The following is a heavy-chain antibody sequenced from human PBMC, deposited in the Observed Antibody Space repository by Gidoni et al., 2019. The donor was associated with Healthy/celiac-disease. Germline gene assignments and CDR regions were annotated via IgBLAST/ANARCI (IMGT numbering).Heavy chain of an antibody. J-gene: IGHJ6*02. V-gene: IGHV1-2*02. D-gene: IGHD3-10*01. CDR3: ARERGGITMVRGVMYGMDV. CDR2: INPNSGGT. CDR1: GYTFTGYY. Sequence: QVQLVQSGAEVKKPGASVKVSCKASGYTFTGYYMHWVRQAPGQGLEGMGWINPNSGGTNYAQKFQGRVTMTRDTSISTAYMELSRLRSDDTAVYYCARERGGITMVRGVMYGMDVWGQGTTVTVSS.